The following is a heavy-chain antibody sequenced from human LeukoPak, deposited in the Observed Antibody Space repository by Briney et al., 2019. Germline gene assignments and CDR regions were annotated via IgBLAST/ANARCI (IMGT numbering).Heavy chain of an antibody. Sequence: AGGSLRLSCAASGFTFSNFAMSWVRQAPGKGLEWVSTISATGGRTDYADSVKGRFTISRDNSKNTLSLQMNSLRAEDTAMHYCAQDPAGVVINWGQGSLVTVSS. CDR3: AQDPAGVVIN. J-gene: IGHJ4*02. D-gene: IGHD3-3*01. V-gene: IGHV3-23*01. CDR1: GFTFSNFA. CDR2: ISATGGRT.